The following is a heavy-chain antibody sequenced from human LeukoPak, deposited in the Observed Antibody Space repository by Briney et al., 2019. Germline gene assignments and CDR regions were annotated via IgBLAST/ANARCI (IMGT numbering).Heavy chain of an antibody. D-gene: IGHD2-2*02. CDR1: GFTFSSYS. Sequence: SGGSLRLSCAASGFTFSSYSMNWVRQAPGKGLEWVSSISSSSSCIYYADSVKGRFTISRDNAKNSLYLQMNSLRAEDTAVYYCAGYQPLLYHWGQGTLVTVSS. CDR3: AGYQPLLYH. CDR2: ISSSSSCI. J-gene: IGHJ4*02. V-gene: IGHV3-21*01.